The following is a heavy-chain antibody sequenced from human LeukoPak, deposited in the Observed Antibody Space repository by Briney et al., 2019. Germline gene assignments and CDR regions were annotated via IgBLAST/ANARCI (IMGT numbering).Heavy chain of an antibody. Sequence: GGSLRLSCAASGLTFSTSNMNWVRQTPEKGLEWVSTITPGGSNMYYHDSVKGRFTISRDNAKNLLFLQMNSLRAEDTAVYYCASWSGSSVLDYWGQGTLVTVSS. D-gene: IGHD3-3*01. J-gene: IGHJ4*02. CDR1: GLTFSTSN. V-gene: IGHV3-21*01. CDR2: ITPGGSNM. CDR3: ASWSGSSVLDY.